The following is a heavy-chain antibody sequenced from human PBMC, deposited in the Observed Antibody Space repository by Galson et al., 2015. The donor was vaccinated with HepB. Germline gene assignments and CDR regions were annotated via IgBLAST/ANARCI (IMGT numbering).Heavy chain of an antibody. Sequence: SLRLSCAASGFTFSTYSMNWVRQAPGKGLEWVSYISSSSGTIYYADSVKGRFTISGDNARNSLYLQMNSLRAEDTAMYYCARAAAGTWAYYYVMDVWGQGTTVTVSS. D-gene: IGHD6-13*01. CDR3: ARAAAGTWAYYYVMDV. V-gene: IGHV3-48*01. J-gene: IGHJ6*02. CDR2: ISSSSGTI. CDR1: GFTFSTYS.